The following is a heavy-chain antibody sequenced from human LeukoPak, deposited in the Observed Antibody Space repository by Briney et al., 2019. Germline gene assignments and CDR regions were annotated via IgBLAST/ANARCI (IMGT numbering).Heavy chain of an antibody. CDR3: AKDQQWLFIGVDY. J-gene: IGHJ4*02. Sequence: GGSLRLSCAASGFTFDDYAMHWVRQAPGKGLEWVSGISWNSGSIGYADSVKGRFTISRDNSKNTLYLQMNSLRAEDTAVYYCAKDQQWLFIGVDYWGQGTLVTVSS. D-gene: IGHD6-19*01. CDR1: GFTFDDYA. V-gene: IGHV3-9*01. CDR2: ISWNSGSI.